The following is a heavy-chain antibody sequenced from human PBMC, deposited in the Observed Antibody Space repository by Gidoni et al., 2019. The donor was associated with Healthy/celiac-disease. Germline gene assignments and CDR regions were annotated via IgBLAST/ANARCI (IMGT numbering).Heavy chain of an antibody. D-gene: IGHD6-19*01. CDR3: ARWARGWYYFDY. Sequence: WSTYYNPSLKSRVTISVDTSKNQFSLKLSSVTAADTAVYYCARWARGWYYFDYWGQGTLVTVSS. CDR2: WST. V-gene: IGHV4-39*01. J-gene: IGHJ4*02.